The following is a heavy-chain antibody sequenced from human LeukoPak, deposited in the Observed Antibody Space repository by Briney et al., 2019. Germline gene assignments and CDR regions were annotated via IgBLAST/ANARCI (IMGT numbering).Heavy chain of an antibody. CDR2: ISDDSNYI. D-gene: IGHD2/OR15-2a*01. CDR3: ANHLACYSNSCPSFDE. Sequence: GGSLRLSCAASGFTFSRYSMNWVRQAPGKGLEGVSSISDDSNYIYYAHSVKGRFTISRDNAKNSLPLQMNSLRAEDTAVYYCANHLACYSNSCPSFDEWGQGPVVSVSS. CDR1: GFTFSRYS. V-gene: IGHV3-21*06. J-gene: IGHJ4*02.